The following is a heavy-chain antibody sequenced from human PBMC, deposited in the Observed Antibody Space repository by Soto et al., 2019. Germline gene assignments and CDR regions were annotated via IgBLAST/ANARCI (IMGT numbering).Heavy chain of an antibody. CDR3: ARGITFGYYYDSSGYYQFDY. Sequence: SETVSLTCTVSPGSISSYYCSWIRQPPGKRPELIGCIYYSESTKYNPSLKSRVTISVDTSKNQFSLKLSTVTAADTAVYYCARGITFGYYYDSSGYYQFDYWGQGSLVGVSS. CDR1: PGSISSYY. D-gene: IGHD3-22*01. J-gene: IGHJ4*02. V-gene: IGHV4-59*01. CDR2: IYYSEST.